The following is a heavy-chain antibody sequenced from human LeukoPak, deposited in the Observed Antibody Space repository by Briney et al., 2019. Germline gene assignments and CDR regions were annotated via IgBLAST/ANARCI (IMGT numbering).Heavy chain of an antibody. Sequence: SSETLSLTCTVSGYSISSGYYWGWIRQPPGKGLEWIGSIYHSGSTYYNPSLKSRVTISVDTSKNQFSLKLSSVTAADTAVYYCARPTQSSYYDILTGYGRVAFDIWGQGTMVTVSS. CDR1: GYSISSGYY. J-gene: IGHJ3*02. CDR2: IYHSGST. V-gene: IGHV4-38-2*02. D-gene: IGHD3-9*01. CDR3: ARPTQSSYYDILTGYGRVAFDI.